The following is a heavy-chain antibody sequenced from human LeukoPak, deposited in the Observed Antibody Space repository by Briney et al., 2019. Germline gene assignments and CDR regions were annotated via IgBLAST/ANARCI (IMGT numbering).Heavy chain of an antibody. J-gene: IGHJ4*02. CDR3: ARRDSRGWFDY. D-gene: IGHD6-19*01. V-gene: IGHV3-23*01. Sequence: GESLKISCAASGFIFSSFVMRWVRLAPGKGLEWVSAISGSGDTTYYTDSVKGRFTISRDNSKNTVYLQMNSLRAEDTAVYYCARRDSRGWFDYWGQGTLVTVSS. CDR1: GFIFSSFV. CDR2: ISGSGDTT.